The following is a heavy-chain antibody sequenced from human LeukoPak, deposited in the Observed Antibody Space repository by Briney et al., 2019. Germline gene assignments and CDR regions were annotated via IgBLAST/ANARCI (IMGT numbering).Heavy chain of an antibody. J-gene: IGHJ4*02. D-gene: IGHD3-22*01. CDR3: ARGYSSGYRIDY. V-gene: IGHV1-46*01. CDR2: INPSGNTT. CDR1: GYTFTNYY. Sequence: ASVKVSCKASGYTFTNYYTHWVRPAPGQGLEWMGIINPSGNTTRYAQIFQDRITMTRDTSRSTVYMELSSLRSEDTAVYYCARGYSSGYRIDYWGQGTLVTVSS.